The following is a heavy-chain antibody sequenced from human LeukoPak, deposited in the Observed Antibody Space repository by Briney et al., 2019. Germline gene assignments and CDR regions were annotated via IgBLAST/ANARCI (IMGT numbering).Heavy chain of an antibody. V-gene: IGHV4-30-2*01. Sequence: SETLSLTCAVSGGSISSGGYSWSWIRQPPGKGLEWIGYIYHSGSTYYNPSLKSRVTISVDRSKNQFSLKLSSVTAADTAVYFCARRKADRPRDYYFDYWGQGILVTVSS. J-gene: IGHJ4*02. CDR2: IYHSGST. CDR1: GGSISSGGYS. CDR3: ARRKADRPRDYYFDY. D-gene: IGHD6-6*01.